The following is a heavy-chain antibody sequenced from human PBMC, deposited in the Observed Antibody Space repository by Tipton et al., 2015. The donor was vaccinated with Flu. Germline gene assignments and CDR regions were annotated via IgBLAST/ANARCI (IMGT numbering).Heavy chain of an antibody. CDR2: IYPSGAT. CDR3: ARLSYYDVDLKNFYFDY. J-gene: IGHJ4*02. D-gene: IGHD3-10*02. V-gene: IGHV4-39*01. Sequence: TPSLTCTVSSGSIKSTNYFCAWIRQPPGKRLELIGSIYPSGATYYNPSLKSRVTLSVDTSKSQFSLMLRSVTAADTAIYYCARLSYYDVDLKNFYFDYWGQGALVTVSS. CDR1: SGSIKSTNYF.